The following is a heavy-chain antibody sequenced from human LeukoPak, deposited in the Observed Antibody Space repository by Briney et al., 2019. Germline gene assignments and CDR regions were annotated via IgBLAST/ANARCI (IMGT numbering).Heavy chain of an antibody. V-gene: IGHV1-18*01. CDR1: DYTFSNYG. CDR3: ARDFTPPHCTTPNCPRGGWFDP. D-gene: IGHD2-8*01. CDR2: INPYNGNT. J-gene: IGHJ5*02. Sequence: ALVKVSCKASDYTFSNYGISWVRQAPGQGLEGMGWINPYNGNTRYAENLQGRVTMTTDTSTSTAYMELRSLRSDDTAIYYCARDFTPPHCTTPNCPRGGWFDPWGQGTLVTVSS.